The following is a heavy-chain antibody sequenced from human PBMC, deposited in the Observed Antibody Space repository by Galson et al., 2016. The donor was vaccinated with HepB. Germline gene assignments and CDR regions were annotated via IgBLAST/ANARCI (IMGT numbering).Heavy chain of an antibody. D-gene: IGHD1-26*01. CDR2: IKSKGDGETT. V-gene: IGHV3-15*07. CDR1: GFTFSHAW. Sequence: LRLSCAGSGFTFSHAWLNWVRQAPGKGLEWVGRIKSKGDGETTDYAAPVKGRFTVSRDDSKNTLYLQMNSLKTEDTAVYHCTTSVGANEFDYWGRGTLVTVSS. CDR3: TTSVGANEFDY. J-gene: IGHJ4*02.